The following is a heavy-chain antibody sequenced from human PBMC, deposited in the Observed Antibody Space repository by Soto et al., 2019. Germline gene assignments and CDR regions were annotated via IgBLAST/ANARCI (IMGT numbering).Heavy chain of an antibody. J-gene: IGHJ4*02. Sequence: GSLRLSCAASGFSLSSYEMNWVRQAPGKGLEVVSYISISGSTIFYADSVKGRFTISRDNAKKSLYLQMNSLRAEETAVYYCAKAPDLQWGQGTLVTVSS. CDR2: ISISGSTI. CDR1: GFSLSSYE. V-gene: IGHV3-48*03. CDR3: AKAPDLQ.